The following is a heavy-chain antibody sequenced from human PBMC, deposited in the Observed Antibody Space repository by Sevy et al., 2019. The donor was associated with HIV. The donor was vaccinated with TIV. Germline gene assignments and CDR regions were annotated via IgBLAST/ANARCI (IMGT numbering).Heavy chain of an antibody. CDR2: IYYSGST. Sequence: SETLSLTCTVSGGSISSYYWSWIRQPPGKGLEWIGYIYYSGSTNYNPSLKSRVTISVDTSKNQFSLKLGSVTAADTAVYYCASGLYSGYDYYFDYWGQGTLVTVSS. CDR1: GGSISSYY. J-gene: IGHJ4*02. CDR3: ASGLYSGYDYYFDY. D-gene: IGHD5-12*01. V-gene: IGHV4-59*01.